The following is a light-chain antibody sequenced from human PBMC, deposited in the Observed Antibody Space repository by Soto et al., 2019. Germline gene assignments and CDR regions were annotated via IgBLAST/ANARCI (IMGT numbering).Light chain of an antibody. Sequence: DIQMTQSPSTLSASVGDRVTITCRASQSIGSWLAWYQQKPGKAPKSLIYKASSLESGVPSRFSGSGSGTEFTLTISSLQPDDFATYYCQQCFTYSQMFGQGTKVEIK. J-gene: IGKJ1*01. V-gene: IGKV1-5*03. CDR2: KAS. CDR1: QSIGSW. CDR3: QQCFTYSQM.